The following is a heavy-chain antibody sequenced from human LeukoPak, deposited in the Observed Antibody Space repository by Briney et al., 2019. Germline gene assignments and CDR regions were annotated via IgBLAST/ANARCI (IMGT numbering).Heavy chain of an antibody. CDR2: INHSGST. D-gene: IGHD6-13*01. J-gene: IGHJ6*03. Sequence: SETLSLTCAVYGGSFSGYYWSWIRQPPGKGLEWIGEINHSGSTNYNPSLKSRVTISVDTSKNQFSLKLSSVTAADTAVYYCARGHSSSWYSSYYYYYYMDVWGKGTTVTVSS. CDR3: ARGHSSSWYSSYYYYYYMDV. V-gene: IGHV4-34*01. CDR1: GGSFSGYY.